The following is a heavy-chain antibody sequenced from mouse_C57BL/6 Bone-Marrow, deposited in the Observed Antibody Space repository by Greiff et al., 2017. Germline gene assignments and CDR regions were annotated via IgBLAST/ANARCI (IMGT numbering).Heavy chain of an antibody. Sequence: EVQLQESGGGLVKPGGSLKLSCAASGFTFSSYAMSWVRQTPEKRLEWVATISDGGSYTYYPDNVKGRFTISRDNAKNNLYLQMRHLKSEDTAMYYCAREDGYDEDYWGQGTTLTVSS. D-gene: IGHD2-2*01. J-gene: IGHJ2*01. V-gene: IGHV5-4*01. CDR1: GFTFSSYA. CDR2: ISDGGSYT. CDR3: AREDGYDEDY.